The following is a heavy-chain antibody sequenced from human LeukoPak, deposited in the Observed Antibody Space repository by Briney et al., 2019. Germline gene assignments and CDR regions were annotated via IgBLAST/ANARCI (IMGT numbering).Heavy chain of an antibody. V-gene: IGHV1-2*02. Sequence: ASVKVSCKASGYTFTGYYMHWVRQAPGQGLEWMGWIKPNSGGTNYAQKFQGRVTMTRDTSISTAYMELSRLRSDDTAVYYCAREWDTAMVYFDYWGQGTLVTVSS. CDR3: AREWDTAMVYFDY. J-gene: IGHJ4*02. CDR2: IKPNSGGT. D-gene: IGHD5-18*01. CDR1: GYTFTGYY.